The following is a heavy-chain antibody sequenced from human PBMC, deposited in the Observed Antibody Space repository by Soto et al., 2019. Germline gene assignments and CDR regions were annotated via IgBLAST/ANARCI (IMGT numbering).Heavy chain of an antibody. V-gene: IGHV3-33*01. CDR2: IWYDGSNK. CDR3: ARDLPYCTNGVCYFMDV. J-gene: IGHJ6*03. CDR1: GFTFSSYG. Sequence: QVPLVESGGGVVQPGRSLRLSCAASGFTFSSYGMHWVRQAPGKGLEWVAVIWYDGSNKYYADSVKGRFTISRDNSKNTLYLQMNSLRAEDTAVYYCARDLPYCTNGVCYFMDVWGKGTTVTVSS. D-gene: IGHD2-8*01.